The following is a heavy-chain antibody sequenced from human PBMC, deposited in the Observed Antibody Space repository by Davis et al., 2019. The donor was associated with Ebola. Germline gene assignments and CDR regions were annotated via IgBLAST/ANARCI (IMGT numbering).Heavy chain of an antibody. D-gene: IGHD1-1*01. CDR3: ARHLVWNPFDY. CDR1: GGSISSSSYY. V-gene: IGHV4-39*01. J-gene: IGHJ4*02. CDR2: IYYSGST. Sequence: SETLSLTCTVSGGSISSSSYYWGWIRQPPGKGLEWIGSIYYSGSTHYNPSLKSPVTISVDTSKNQFSLKLTSVAAADTTMYYCARHLVWNPFDYWGQGTLVTVSS.